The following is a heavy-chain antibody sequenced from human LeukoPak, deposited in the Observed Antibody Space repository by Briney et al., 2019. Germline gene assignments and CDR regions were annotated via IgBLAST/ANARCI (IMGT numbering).Heavy chain of an antibody. D-gene: IGHD6-19*01. CDR1: GFTFDDYA. J-gene: IGHJ4*02. CDR2: ISWNSGSI. CDR3: AKDIGAVAGPFDY. V-gene: IGHV3-9*03. Sequence: GRSLRLSCAASGFTFDDYAMHWVRQAPGKGLEWVSGISWNSGSIGYADSVKGRFTISRDNAKNSLYLQMNSLRAEGMALYYCAKDIGAVAGPFDYWGQGTLVTVSS.